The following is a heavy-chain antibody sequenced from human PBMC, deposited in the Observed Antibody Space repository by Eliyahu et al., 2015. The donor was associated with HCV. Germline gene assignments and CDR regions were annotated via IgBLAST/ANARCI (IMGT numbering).Heavy chain of an antibody. V-gene: IGHV3-33*01. CDR1: GFSFSNYG. CDR2: IWYDGSKK. CDR3: ARERQQPLYRYYMDV. Sequence: QEELVEAGGGVVQPGTSLRLSCAASGFSFSNYGMHWVRQAPGKGLEWVATIWYDGSKKYYGDSVKGRFTISRDNSKNTLYLEMDSLRAEDTAVFYCARERQQPLYRYYMDVWGKGTTVTVSS. J-gene: IGHJ6*03. D-gene: IGHD3-16*02.